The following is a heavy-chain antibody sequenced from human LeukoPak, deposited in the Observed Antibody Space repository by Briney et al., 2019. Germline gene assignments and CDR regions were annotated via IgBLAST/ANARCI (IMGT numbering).Heavy chain of an antibody. Sequence: PGGSLRLSCAASGFTFSSYWMSWVRQAPGKGLEWVANIKQDGSEKYYVDSVKGRFTTSRDNAKNSLYLQMNSLRAEDTAVYYCARSPYGGNSYHHYYYYGMDVWGQGTTVTVSS. CDR2: IKQDGSEK. CDR3: ARSPYGGNSYHHYYYYGMDV. J-gene: IGHJ6*02. CDR1: GFTFSSYW. D-gene: IGHD2-21*02. V-gene: IGHV3-7*01.